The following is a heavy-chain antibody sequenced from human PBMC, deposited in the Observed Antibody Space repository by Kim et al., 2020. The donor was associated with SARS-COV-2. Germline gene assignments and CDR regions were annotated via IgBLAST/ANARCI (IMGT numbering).Heavy chain of an antibody. CDR1: QFSFSTHW. V-gene: IGHV3-7*01. CDR2: ISQDGSGT. Sequence: GGSLRLSCAASQFSFSTHWMTWVRQTPRKGLEWVATISQDGSGTFYLDSVRGRFTISRDNAQNSLYLQMNSLRVEDTAMYYCTRGGRGTSYYWVYWGQGTLVTVSS. CDR3: TRGGRGTSYYWVY. D-gene: IGHD2-2*01. J-gene: IGHJ4*02.